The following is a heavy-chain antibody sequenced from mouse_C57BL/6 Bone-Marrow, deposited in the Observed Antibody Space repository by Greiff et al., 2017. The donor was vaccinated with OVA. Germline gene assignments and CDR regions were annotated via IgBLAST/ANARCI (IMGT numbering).Heavy chain of an antibody. J-gene: IGHJ3*01. V-gene: IGHV1-26*01. Sequence: EVKLQQSGPELVKPGASVKISCKASGYTFTDYYMNWVKQSHGKSLEWIGDINPNNGGTSYNQKFKGKATLTVDKSSSTAYMELRSLTSEDSAVYYCGHGSFFAYWGQGTLVTVSA. CDR1: GYTFTDYY. CDR3: GHGSFFAY. CDR2: INPNNGGT. D-gene: IGHD1-1*01.